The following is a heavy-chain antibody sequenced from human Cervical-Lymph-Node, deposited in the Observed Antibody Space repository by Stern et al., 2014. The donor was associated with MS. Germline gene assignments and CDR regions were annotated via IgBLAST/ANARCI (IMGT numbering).Heavy chain of an antibody. J-gene: IGHJ4*02. V-gene: IGHV5-51*03. Sequence: VQLVQSGAEVKKPGESLRISCEVSGYTFTNNWIGWVRQMPGQGLEWMGIIYPGDSETRSSPSFQGQVTILVDKSNTTAYLQWSSLKAADTALYYCARRGHGYMGIDYWGQGTPVTVSS. CDR3: ARRGHGYMGIDY. CDR2: IYPGDSET. D-gene: IGHD5-24*01. CDR1: GYTFTNNW.